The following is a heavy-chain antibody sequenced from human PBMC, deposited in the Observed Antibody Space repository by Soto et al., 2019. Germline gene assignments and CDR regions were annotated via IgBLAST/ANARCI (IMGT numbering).Heavy chain of an antibody. CDR3: RTYYYGSGSYYPHYFDY. V-gene: IGHV3-30*03. J-gene: IGHJ4*02. CDR1: GFTFSSYG. D-gene: IGHD3-10*01. CDR2: ISYDGSNK. Sequence: GGSLRLSCAASGFTFSSYGMHWVRQAPGKGLEWVAVISYDGSNKYYADSVKGRFTISRDNSKNTLYLQMNSLRAEDTAVYYCRTYYYGSGSYYPHYFDYWGQGTLVTVSS.